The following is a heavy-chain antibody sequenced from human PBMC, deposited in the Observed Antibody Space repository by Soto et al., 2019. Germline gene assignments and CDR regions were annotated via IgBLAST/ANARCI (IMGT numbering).Heavy chain of an antibody. Sequence: ASVKVSCKASGGTFSSYGINWVRQAPGQGLEWVGGIIPIFGTTNYAQKFQDRVTITADASTTTAFMELSGLRSEDTAIYYCARETPPSTPNYLYYHYGLDVWGQGTTVTVSS. CDR1: GGTFSSYG. V-gene: IGHV1-69*13. CDR2: IIPIFGTT. CDR3: ARETPPSTPNYLYYHYGLDV. J-gene: IGHJ6*02. D-gene: IGHD1-7*01.